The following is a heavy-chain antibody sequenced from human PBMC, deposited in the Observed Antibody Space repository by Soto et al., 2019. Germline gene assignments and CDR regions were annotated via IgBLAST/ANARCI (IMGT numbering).Heavy chain of an antibody. CDR3: TRVYCSSTSCYRDMGAFDI. V-gene: IGHV3-49*04. Sequence: GGSMRVSCAAAGFTFSSYAMSWVRKDTGKGLEWVGFIRSKAYGGTTEYAASVKGRFTTSRDDSKSIAYLQMNSLKTEDTAVYYCTRVYCSSTSCYRDMGAFDIWGQGTMVTVSS. CDR2: IRSKAYGGTT. CDR1: GFTFSSYA. D-gene: IGHD2-2*02. J-gene: IGHJ3*02.